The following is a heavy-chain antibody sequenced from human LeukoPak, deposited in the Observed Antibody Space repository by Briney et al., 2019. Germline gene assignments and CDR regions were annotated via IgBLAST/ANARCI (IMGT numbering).Heavy chain of an antibody. CDR2: ISSGSSTI. CDR1: GFIFSNYN. Sequence: GGSLRLSCAASGFIFSNYNMNWVRQAPGKGLEWLSFISSGSSTIYYADSVKGRFTISRDNVKNSLYLQMNSLKAEDTAVYYCVRDTIGDWNYDRWTYDFDYWGQGTLVTVSS. CDR3: VRDTIGDWNYDRWTYDFDY. D-gene: IGHD1-7*01. J-gene: IGHJ4*02. V-gene: IGHV3-48*01.